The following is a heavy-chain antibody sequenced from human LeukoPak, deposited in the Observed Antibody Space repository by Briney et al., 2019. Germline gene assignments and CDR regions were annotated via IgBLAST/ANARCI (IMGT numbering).Heavy chain of an antibody. CDR2: INSDGSST. D-gene: IGHD5-18*01. Sequence: GGSLRLSCAASGFTFSSYWMHWVRQAPGKGLVWVSRINSDGSSTSYADSVKGRFTISRDNAKNTLYLQMNSLRAEDTAVYYCASGYSYGYVGYWGQGTLVTVPS. J-gene: IGHJ4*02. CDR1: GFTFSSYW. CDR3: ASGYSYGYVGY. V-gene: IGHV3-74*01.